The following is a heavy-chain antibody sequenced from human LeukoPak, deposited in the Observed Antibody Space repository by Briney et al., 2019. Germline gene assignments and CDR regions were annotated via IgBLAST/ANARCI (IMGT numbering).Heavy chain of an antibody. J-gene: IGHJ4*02. CDR3: AKRVTRTPFMSESDY. D-gene: IGHD2-21*02. Sequence: QAGGSLRLSCAASGFTFSSYAMSWVRQAPGKGLEWVSYISGSGGSTYYADSVKGRFTISRDNSKNTLYLQMNSLRAEDTAVYYCAKRVTRTPFMSESDYWGQGTLVTVSS. CDR2: ISGSGGST. CDR1: GFTFSSYA. V-gene: IGHV3-23*01.